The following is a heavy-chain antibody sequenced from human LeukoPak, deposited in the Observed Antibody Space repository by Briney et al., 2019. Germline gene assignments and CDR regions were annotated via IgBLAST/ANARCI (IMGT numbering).Heavy chain of an antibody. D-gene: IGHD3-22*01. V-gene: IGHV3-30*02. CDR3: AKLAGGFRITMIVVVITTDAFDI. J-gene: IGHJ3*02. Sequence: GGSLRLSCAASGFTFSSYGMHWVRQAPGTGLEWVAFIRYDGSNKYYADSVKGRFTISRDNSKNTLYLQMNSLRAEDTAVYYCAKLAGGFRITMIVVVITTDAFDIWGQGTMVTVSS. CDR2: IRYDGSNK. CDR1: GFTFSSYG.